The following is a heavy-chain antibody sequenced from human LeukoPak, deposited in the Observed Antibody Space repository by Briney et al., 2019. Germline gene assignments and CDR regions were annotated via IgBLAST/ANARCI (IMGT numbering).Heavy chain of an antibody. CDR3: ARVLAGTGIGATPFDY. D-gene: IGHD1-1*01. CDR2: IYPGDSDA. V-gene: IGHV5-51*01. J-gene: IGHJ4*02. Sequence: GESLRISCKGSGYSFTSYWIGWVRQMPGKGLEWMGIIYPGDSDARYSPSFQGQVTISADKSISTAYLQWSSLKASDTAMYYCARVLAGTGIGATPFDYWGQGTLVTVSS. CDR1: GYSFTSYW.